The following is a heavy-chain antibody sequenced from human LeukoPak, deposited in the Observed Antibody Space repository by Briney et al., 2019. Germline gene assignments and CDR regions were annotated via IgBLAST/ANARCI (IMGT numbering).Heavy chain of an antibody. V-gene: IGHV4-4*07. D-gene: IGHD3-3*01. Sequence: SETLSLTCTVSGGSISSYYWSWVRQPAGKGLEWLGRIYTSESTNYNPSLKSRVTMSVDTSKNQFSLKLSSVTAADTAVYYCARSPITILGGNWFDPWGQGTLVTVSS. CDR2: IYTSEST. CDR3: ARSPITILGGNWFDP. CDR1: GGSISSYY. J-gene: IGHJ5*02.